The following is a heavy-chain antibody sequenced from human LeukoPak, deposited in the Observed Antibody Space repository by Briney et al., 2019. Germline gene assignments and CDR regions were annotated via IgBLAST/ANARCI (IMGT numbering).Heavy chain of an antibody. CDR3: VRGQGYCSDIRCSPGYYMDV. Sequence: GGSLRLSCAASAFTFSDFGMNWVREAPGRGLEGISRISSSGSLINYAYSVKGRFTISRDNAKNSIYLQMNSLRVDDTAVYYCVRGQGYCSDIRCSPGYYMDVWGKGTTVTVSS. J-gene: IGHJ6*03. CDR1: AFTFSDFG. V-gene: IGHV3-21*01. CDR2: ISSSGSLI. D-gene: IGHD2-2*01.